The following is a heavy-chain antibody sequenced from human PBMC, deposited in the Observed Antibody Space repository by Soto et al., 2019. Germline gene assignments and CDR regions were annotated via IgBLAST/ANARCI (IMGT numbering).Heavy chain of an antibody. J-gene: IGHJ6*02. V-gene: IGHV1-69*06. CDR2: IIPIFGTA. D-gene: IGHD6-13*01. CDR3: ARVGPSRWIDYYYYGMDV. CDR1: GGTFSSYA. Sequence: QVQLVQSGAEVKKPGSSVKVSCKASGGTFSSYAISWVRQAPGQGLEWMGGIIPIFGTANYAQKFQGRVTITADKSTSTADMELSSLRSEDTAVYYCARVGPSRWIDYYYYGMDVWGQGTTVTVSS.